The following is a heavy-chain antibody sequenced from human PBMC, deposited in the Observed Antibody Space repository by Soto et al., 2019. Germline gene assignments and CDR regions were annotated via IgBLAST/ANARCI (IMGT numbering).Heavy chain of an antibody. CDR2: IYYIGST. CDR1: GGCISSSSYY. D-gene: IGHD3-22*01. J-gene: IGHJ4*02. Sequence: SETLALACTVSGGCISSSSYYGGWILQPPGKGLEWIGSIYYIGSTYYNPSLKSRLTISVDTSKNQFSLKLRSVTAADTAVYYCARLKAPYYYDSSGWYFDYWGPGTLVTVSS. V-gene: IGHV4-39*01. CDR3: ARLKAPYYYDSSGWYFDY.